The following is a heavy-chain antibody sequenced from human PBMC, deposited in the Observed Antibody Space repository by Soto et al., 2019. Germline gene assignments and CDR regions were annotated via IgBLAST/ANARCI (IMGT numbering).Heavy chain of an antibody. CDR3: ARGFPLWFDP. D-gene: IGHD3-3*01. CDR2: INAGNGNT. CDR1: GYTFTSYA. Sequence: QVQLVQSGAEKKKPGASVKVSCKASGYTFTSYAIDWVRQAPGQRLEWMGWINAGNGNTKYSQKFQGRVTITRDTSASTAYMELSSLRSEDTAVYYYARGFPLWFDPWGQGTLVTVSS. V-gene: IGHV1-3*05. J-gene: IGHJ5*02.